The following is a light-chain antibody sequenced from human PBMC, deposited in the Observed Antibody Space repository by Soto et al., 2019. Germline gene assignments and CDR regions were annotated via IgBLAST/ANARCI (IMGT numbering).Light chain of an antibody. V-gene: IGKV1-9*01. CDR3: QQLNSYPRT. CDR2: AAS. Sequence: DIPLTQSPSFLSASVGDRVTITCRASQGVSSDFAWYQQKPGTAPKLLIFAASTLQTGVPSRFSGSGSGTEFILTISSLQPEDFATYYCQQLNSYPRTFGQGTKLEIK. CDR1: QGVSSD. J-gene: IGKJ2*01.